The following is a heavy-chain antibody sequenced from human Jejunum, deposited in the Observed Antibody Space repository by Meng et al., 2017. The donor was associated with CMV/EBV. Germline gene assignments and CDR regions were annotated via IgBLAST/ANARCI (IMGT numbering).Heavy chain of an antibody. Sequence: TFSTYAMSWVRQAPGKGLEWVSVIYSRGSITYYSDSVKGRFTISRDNSKNTLYLQMNRLRAEDTAVYYCAVTMTRGDTVDSLDFWGQGTLVTVSS. D-gene: IGHD3-10*01. V-gene: IGHV3-23*03. J-gene: IGHJ4*02. CDR3: AVTMTRGDTVDSLDF. CDR2: IYSRGSIT. CDR1: TFSTYA.